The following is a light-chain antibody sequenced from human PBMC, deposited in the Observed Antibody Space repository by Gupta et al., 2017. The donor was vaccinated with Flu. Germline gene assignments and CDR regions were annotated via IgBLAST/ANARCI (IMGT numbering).Light chain of an antibody. V-gene: IGLV2-14*01. J-gene: IGLJ2*01. CDR2: EVS. CDR1: SSDVGGYNY. CDR3: SSYTSSSTLVV. Sequence: QSALTQPASVSGSPVQSFTISCTGLSSDVGGYNYVSWYQKHPGKAPKLMIYEVSNRASGVSNRFSGSKSGNTASLTISGLQAEDEADYYCSSYTSSSTLVVFGGGTKLTVL.